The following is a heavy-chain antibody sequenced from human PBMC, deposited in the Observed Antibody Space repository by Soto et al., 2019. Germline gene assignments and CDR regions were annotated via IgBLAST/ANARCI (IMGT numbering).Heavy chain of an antibody. Sequence: SVKVSCKASGGTFSSYAITWVRQAPGQGLEWMGGIIPIFDTANYAQIFQGRVTISADESTSTACMELSSLRSEDTAVYFCARGVYASPSTYYYGLDVWGQGTTVTVSS. CDR2: IIPIFDTA. J-gene: IGHJ6*02. CDR1: GGTFSSYA. CDR3: ARGVYASPSTYYYGLDV. D-gene: IGHD2-8*01. V-gene: IGHV1-69*13.